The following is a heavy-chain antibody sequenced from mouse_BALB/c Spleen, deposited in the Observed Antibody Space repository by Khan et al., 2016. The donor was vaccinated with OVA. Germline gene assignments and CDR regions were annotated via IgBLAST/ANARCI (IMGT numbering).Heavy chain of an antibody. D-gene: IGHD1-1*01. J-gene: IGHJ4*01. Sequence: VQLKQSGPGLVKPSQSLSLTCTVTGYSITTNYAWDWIRQFPGNKLEWRGYISYSGSTSDNPSLKSRISITRDTSKNQFFLQLNSVTTEDTATYYCARKNYYGYAVDYWGQGTSVTVSS. V-gene: IGHV3-2*02. CDR1: GYSITTNYA. CDR2: ISYSGST. CDR3: ARKNYYGYAVDY.